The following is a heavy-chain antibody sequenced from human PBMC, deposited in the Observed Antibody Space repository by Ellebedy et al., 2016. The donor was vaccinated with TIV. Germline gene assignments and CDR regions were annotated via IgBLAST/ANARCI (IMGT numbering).Heavy chain of an antibody. CDR3: VRGSDWNKLGY. Sequence: SETLSLTCTASDGSFSGYYWNWIRQPPGKGLEWIGEISHSEGTHYNPSLRSRVTLSLDTSKNQFSLNVRYVTAADTAIYYCVRGSDWNKLGYWGQGTLVTVSS. CDR1: DGSFSGYY. V-gene: IGHV4-34*01. CDR2: ISHSEGT. D-gene: IGHD1/OR15-1a*01. J-gene: IGHJ4*02.